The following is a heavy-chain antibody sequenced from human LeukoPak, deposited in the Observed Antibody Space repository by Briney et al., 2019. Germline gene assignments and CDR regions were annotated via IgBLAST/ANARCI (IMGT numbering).Heavy chain of an antibody. D-gene: IGHD3-22*01. CDR1: GYTFTGYY. V-gene: IGHV1-2*02. J-gene: IGHJ5*02. Sequence: ASVKVSCKASGYTFTGYYMHWVRQAPGQGLEWMGWINPNSGGTNYAQKFQGRVTMTRDTSISTAYMELSRLRSDDTAVYYCARVLRYYDSSGYYHWGQGTLVTVSS. CDR2: INPNSGGT. CDR3: ARVLRYYDSSGYYH.